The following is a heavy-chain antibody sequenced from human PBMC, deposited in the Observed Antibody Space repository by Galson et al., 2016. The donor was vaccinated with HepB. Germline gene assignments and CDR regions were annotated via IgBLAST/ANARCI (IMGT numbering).Heavy chain of an antibody. CDR1: GGSVSSHTW. Sequence: SETLSLTCAVSGGSVSSHTWWSWVRQPPGRGLEWIGEVFHSGTTNYNPSLKSRVTISVDTSKNQFTLKMTSVTAADSVVYYCARTEFGELATTTSLVGYWGQGTLVSVSS. D-gene: IGHD1-1*01. V-gene: IGHV4-4*02. CDR3: ARTEFGELATTTSLVGY. J-gene: IGHJ4*02. CDR2: VFHSGTT.